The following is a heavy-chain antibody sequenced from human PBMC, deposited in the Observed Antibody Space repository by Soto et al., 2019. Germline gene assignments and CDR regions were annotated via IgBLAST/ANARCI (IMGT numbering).Heavy chain of an antibody. CDR3: ARDLAGVEAGLPFDI. CDR1: GDSIKTSHW. CDR2: IFHTGTA. V-gene: IGHV4-4*02. D-gene: IGHD3-3*01. J-gene: IGHJ4*02. Sequence: QVQLQESGPGLVRPSGTLSLTCIVSGDSIKTSHWWSWVRQSPGRGLEWIGDIFHTGTANYNPSLRSRFAISLDTSKNQYSLNLKSVTAADTAVYFCARDLAGVEAGLPFDIWGQGALVTVSS.